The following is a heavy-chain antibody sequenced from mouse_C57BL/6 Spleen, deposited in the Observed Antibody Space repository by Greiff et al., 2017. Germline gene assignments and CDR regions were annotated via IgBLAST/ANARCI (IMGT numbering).Heavy chain of an antibody. Sequence: EVKLVESEGGLVQPGSSMKLSCTASGFTFSDYYMAWVRQVPEKGLEWVANINYDGSSTYYLDSLKSRFIISRDNAKNILYLQMSSLKSEDTATYYCARGGDYYGSSYLFAYWGQGTLVTVSA. CDR3: ARGGDYYGSSYLFAY. D-gene: IGHD1-1*01. CDR1: GFTFSDYY. CDR2: INYDGSST. V-gene: IGHV5-16*01. J-gene: IGHJ3*01.